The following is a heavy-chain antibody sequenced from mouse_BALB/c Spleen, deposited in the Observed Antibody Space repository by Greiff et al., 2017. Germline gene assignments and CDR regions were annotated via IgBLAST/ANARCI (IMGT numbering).Heavy chain of an antibody. D-gene: IGHD1-1*01. CDR3: ARECGSESYRCFDV. CDR1: GFNIKDYY. Sequence: VQLKESGAELVRPGALVKLSCKASGFNIKDYYMHWVKQSPEQGLEWIGWIDSENGYTIYDPKFQGKASITSDTSSNTAYLQHSSLTSEDTAVYYGARECGSESYRCFDVWGAGTTVTVSS. CDR2: IDSENGYT. V-gene: IGHV14-1*02. J-gene: IGHJ1*01.